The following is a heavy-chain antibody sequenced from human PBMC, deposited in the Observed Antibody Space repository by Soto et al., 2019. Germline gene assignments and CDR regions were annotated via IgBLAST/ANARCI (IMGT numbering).Heavy chain of an antibody. CDR2: IIPIFGTA. D-gene: IGHD5-12*01. Sequence: SSVKVSCKASGGTFSSYAISWVRQAPGQGLEWMGGIIPIFGTANYAQKFQGRVTITADESTSTAYMELSSLRSEDTAVYYCARDRVDIVATISIFVYYGMDVWGQGTTVTASS. V-gene: IGHV1-69*13. CDR1: GGTFSSYA. J-gene: IGHJ6*02. CDR3: ARDRVDIVATISIFVYYGMDV.